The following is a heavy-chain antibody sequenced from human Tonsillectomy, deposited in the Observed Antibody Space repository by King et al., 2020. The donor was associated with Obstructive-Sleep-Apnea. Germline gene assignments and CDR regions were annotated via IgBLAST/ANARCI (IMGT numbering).Heavy chain of an antibody. CDR1: GFTFRRYS. Sequence: VQLVESGWRLVQTGGFLRLSCVASGFTFRRYSMNWFRQSPGKGLEWISDMSSSSSDIYYADSVEGRFAIARDNAENSVFLQMNSLRDEDTAVYYCARDLNWAFDYWGQGTLVTVSS. J-gene: IGHJ4*02. CDR3: ARDLNWAFDY. V-gene: IGHV3-48*02. D-gene: IGHD3-16*01. CDR2: MSSSSSDI.